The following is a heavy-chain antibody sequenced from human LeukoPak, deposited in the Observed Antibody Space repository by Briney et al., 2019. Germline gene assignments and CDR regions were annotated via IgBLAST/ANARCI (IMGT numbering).Heavy chain of an antibody. CDR3: ARGQTYQIDY. Sequence: SETLSLTCVVYGGSFSGYYWSWIRQPPGKGLEWIGEINHSGSTNYNPSLKSRVTISVDTSKNQFSLKLSSVTAADTAVYYCARGQTYQIDYWGQGTLVTVSS. CDR1: GGSFSGYY. V-gene: IGHV4-34*01. D-gene: IGHD2-2*01. CDR2: INHSGST. J-gene: IGHJ4*02.